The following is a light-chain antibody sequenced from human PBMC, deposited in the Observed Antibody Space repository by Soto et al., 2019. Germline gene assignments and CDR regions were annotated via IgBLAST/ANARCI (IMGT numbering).Light chain of an antibody. CDR2: GNSDGSH. CDR1: SGHSSYV. Sequence: QPVLTQSPSASASLGDSVKLTCTLSSGHSSYVIAWHQQQPEKGPRYLMKGNSDGSHSKGDGIPDRFSGSSSGAERHLTISSLQSDDEADYYCETWDSGIVVFGGGTKLTVL. V-gene: IGLV4-69*01. CDR3: ETWDSGIVV. J-gene: IGLJ2*01.